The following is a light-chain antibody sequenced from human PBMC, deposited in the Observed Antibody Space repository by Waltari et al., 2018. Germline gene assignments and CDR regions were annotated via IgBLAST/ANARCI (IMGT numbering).Light chain of an antibody. CDR2: DAS. CDR3: QKYVSLPAT. CDR1: QSVSRS. Sequence: EIVLTQSPGTLSLSPGERATLSCRASQSVSRSLAWYQQKNGQAPRLLIYDASTRATGIPDRFSGSGSGTDFSLTISRLEPEDFAVYYCQKYVSLPATFGQGTKVEIK. V-gene: IGKV3-20*01. J-gene: IGKJ1*01.